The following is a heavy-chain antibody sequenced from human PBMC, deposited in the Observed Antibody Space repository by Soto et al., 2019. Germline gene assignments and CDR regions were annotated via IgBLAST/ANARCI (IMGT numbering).Heavy chain of an antibody. J-gene: IGHJ5*02. CDR3: ARPYCSSNSCHNFFDP. CDR1: GYIFTGYY. V-gene: IGHV1-2*02. D-gene: IGHD2-2*01. Sequence: GASVKVSCKASGYIFTGYYMNWVRQAPGHGLEWMGWINPNSGGTNYAQKFQGRVTMTTDTSINTAYMELSRLRSDDTAVYYCARPYCSSNSCHNFFDPWGQGTQVTVS. CDR2: INPNSGGT.